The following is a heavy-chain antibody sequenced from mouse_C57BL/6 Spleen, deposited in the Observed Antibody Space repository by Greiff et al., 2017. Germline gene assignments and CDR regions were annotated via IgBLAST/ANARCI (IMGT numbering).Heavy chain of an antibody. CDR3: ERHEGWNCNYLYYFDY. CDR1: GYTFTEYT. D-gene: IGHD2-1*01. V-gene: IGHV1-62-2*01. Sequence: QVQLQQSGAELVKPGASVKLSCKASGYTFTEYTIHWVKQRSGQGLEWIGWFYPGSGSIKYNEKFKDKATLTADKSSSTVYMELSSLTSEDSAVYFCERHEGWNCNYLYYFDYWGQGTTLTVSS. J-gene: IGHJ2*01. CDR2: FYPGSGSI.